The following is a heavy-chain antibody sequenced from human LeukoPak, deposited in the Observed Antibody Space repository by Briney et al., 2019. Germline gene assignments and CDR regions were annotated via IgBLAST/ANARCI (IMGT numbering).Heavy chain of an antibody. CDR3: AKPAGWAFDY. J-gene: IGHJ4*02. V-gene: IGHV3-48*01. Sequence: GGSLRLSCAASGFTFSSYSINWVRQAPGKGLEWVSYISSSSSTIYYADSVKGRFAISRDNSKNTLYLQMNSLRAEDTAVYYCAKPAGWAFDYWGQGTLVTVSS. D-gene: IGHD6-19*01. CDR2: ISSSSSTI. CDR1: GFTFSSYS.